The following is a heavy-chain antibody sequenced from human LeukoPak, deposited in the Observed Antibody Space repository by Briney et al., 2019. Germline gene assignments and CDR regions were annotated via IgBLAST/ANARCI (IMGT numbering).Heavy chain of an antibody. CDR2: IYYSGST. D-gene: IGHD3-3*01. V-gene: IGHV4-59*01. CDR3: PRDPSITIFGVPEGWFDP. Sequence: SETLSLTCTVSGGSISSYYWSWIRQPPGKGLEWIGYIYYSGSTNYNPSLKSRVTISVDTSKNQFSLKLSSVTAADTAVYYCPRDPSITIFGVPEGWFDPWGQGTLVTVSS. J-gene: IGHJ5*02. CDR1: GGSISSYY.